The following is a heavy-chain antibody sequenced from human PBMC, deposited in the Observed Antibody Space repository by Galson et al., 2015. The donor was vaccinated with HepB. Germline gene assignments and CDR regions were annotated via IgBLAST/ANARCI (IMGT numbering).Heavy chain of an antibody. V-gene: IGHV3-23*01. Sequence: SLRLSRQASGLTHSTYDMRWVRQAPGNGLEWNSGISQNDISTHYAESVKDRFTISRHKSKNILYLQMNRLRVGDTAIYFCAKGSPTSFYNYYMDVWGKGTTVIVSS. J-gene: IGHJ6*03. CDR3: AKGSPTSFYNYYMDV. CDR2: ISQNDIST. D-gene: IGHD1-1*01. CDR1: GLTHSTYD.